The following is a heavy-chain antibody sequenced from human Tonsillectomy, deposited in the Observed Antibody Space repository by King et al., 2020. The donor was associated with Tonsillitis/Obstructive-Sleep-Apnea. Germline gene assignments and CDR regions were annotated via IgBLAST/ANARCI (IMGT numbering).Heavy chain of an antibody. V-gene: IGHV1-46*01. CDR1: GDTLTEHT. J-gene: IGHJ4*02. Sequence: QLVQSGAEVKRPGASVQVSCKGSGDTLTEHTMHWVRLSPGQVLVWMGWINTIDGSTTSAQKFQGRVTMTRDTSTSTVHMELSRLTSDDTAMYYCARDTPIDRVIDFWGQGTLVTVSS. CDR3: ARDTPIDRVIDF. CDR2: INTIDGST. D-gene: IGHD3-10*01.